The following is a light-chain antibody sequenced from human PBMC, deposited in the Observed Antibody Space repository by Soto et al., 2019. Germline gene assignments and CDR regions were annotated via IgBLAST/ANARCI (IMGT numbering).Light chain of an antibody. Sequence: QSALTQPASVSGSPGQAITISCTGTSGDVGDSKYVSWYQQQPGKAPKLMIHDVTNRPSGVSNRFSGSKSGNTASLTIAGLQADDEAYYYCSSYTTASRLVFGGGTKVTVL. CDR2: DVT. V-gene: IGLV2-14*01. J-gene: IGLJ3*02. CDR1: SGDVGDSKY. CDR3: SSYTTASRLV.